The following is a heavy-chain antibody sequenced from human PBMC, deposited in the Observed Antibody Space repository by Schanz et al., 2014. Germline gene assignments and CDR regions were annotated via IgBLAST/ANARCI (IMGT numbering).Heavy chain of an antibody. CDR1: GYTFSDHF. CDR2: IKNRFNSYTT. Sequence: EVQLVESGGGLVQPGGSLRLSCAASGYTFSDHFMDWVRQAPGKGLEWVARIKNRFNSYTTEYAASVKGRFSTSRDDSKSSLYLQMHSLKTEDEAVYFCGRGGYSHGLDVWGRGTTVTVSS. CDR3: GRGGYSHGLDV. J-gene: IGHJ6*02. V-gene: IGHV3-72*01. D-gene: IGHD3-22*01.